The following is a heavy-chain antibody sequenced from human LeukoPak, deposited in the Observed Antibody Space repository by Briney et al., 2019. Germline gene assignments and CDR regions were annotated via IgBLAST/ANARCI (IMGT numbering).Heavy chain of an antibody. CDR3: TTEEFEWELPDY. CDR1: GFTFTNAW. D-gene: IGHD1-26*01. Sequence: PGGSLRLSCAVSGFTFTNAWMSWVRQAPGKGLEWVGHIKSRTDGGTTDYAAPVKGRFTISRDDSINTLYLRMDSLKTEDTAVYYCTTEEFEWELPDYWGQGTLVTVSS. J-gene: IGHJ4*02. CDR2: IKSRTDGGTT. V-gene: IGHV3-15*01.